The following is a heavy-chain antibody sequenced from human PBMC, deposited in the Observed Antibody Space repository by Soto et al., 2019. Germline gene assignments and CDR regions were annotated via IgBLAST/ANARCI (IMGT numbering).Heavy chain of an antibody. D-gene: IGHD3-22*01. J-gene: IGHJ6*02. CDR3: ARDLGWRGSSGYFYIPEYGRDV. CDR2: IYYSGST. CDR1: GGSISSYY. Sequence: SETLSLTCTVSGGSISSYYWSWIRQPPGKGLEWIGYIYYSGSTNYNPSLKSRVTISVDTSKNQFSLKLSSVLAADTAVYYCARDLGWRGSSGYFYIPEYGRDVWGQGTTVTVSS. V-gene: IGHV4-59*01.